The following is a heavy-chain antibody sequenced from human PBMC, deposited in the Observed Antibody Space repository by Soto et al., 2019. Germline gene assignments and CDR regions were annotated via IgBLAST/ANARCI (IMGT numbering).Heavy chain of an antibody. CDR3: ARDPIGGGAPYYCDY. Sequence: QVQLVQSGAEVKKPGASVKVSCKASGYTFTDYYMHWVRQAPGQGLEWLGWINPYTGGTNYAHKFQDRGPLTRDTSLSTAYLDLSRLTSDDTAVYYCARDPIGGGAPYYCDYWGQGTLVTASS. J-gene: IGHJ4*02. CDR1: GYTFTDYY. D-gene: IGHD3-16*01. CDR2: INPYTGGT. V-gene: IGHV1-2*02.